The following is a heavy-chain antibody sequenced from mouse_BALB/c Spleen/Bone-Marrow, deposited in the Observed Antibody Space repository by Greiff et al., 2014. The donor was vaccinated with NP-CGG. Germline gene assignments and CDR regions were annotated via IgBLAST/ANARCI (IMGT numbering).Heavy chain of an antibody. J-gene: IGHJ2*01. CDR3: ARGGGNYFDY. CDR2: INPYNDGT. CDR1: GYTFTSYI. V-gene: IGHV1-14*01. D-gene: IGHD2-14*01. Sequence: VQLQQSGPELVKPGASVKMSCKASGYTFTSYILHWVQQKPGQGLEWIGYINPYNDGTKYNEKFKGKATLTSDKFSSATYMEISSLTSEDSAVYYCARGGGNYFDYWGQGTTLTVSS.